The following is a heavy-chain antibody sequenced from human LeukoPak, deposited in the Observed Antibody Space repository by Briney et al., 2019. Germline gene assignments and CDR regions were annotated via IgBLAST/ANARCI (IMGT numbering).Heavy chain of an antibody. CDR3: ATPVPHGSDPSLYYYMDV. CDR2: IKSDGSST. D-gene: IGHD3-10*01. J-gene: IGHJ6*03. Sequence: GGSLRLSCAASGFTFSSYWMHWVRQAPGKGLVWVSRIKSDGSSTSYADSVKGRFTISRDNAKNTLYLQMNSLRAEDTAVYYCATPVPHGSDPSLYYYMDVWGKGTTVTISS. CDR1: GFTFSSYW. V-gene: IGHV3-74*01.